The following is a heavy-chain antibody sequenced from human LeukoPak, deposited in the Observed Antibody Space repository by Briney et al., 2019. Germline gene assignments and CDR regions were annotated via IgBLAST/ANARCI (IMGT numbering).Heavy chain of an antibody. V-gene: IGHV4-38-2*01. CDR2: IYHSGST. CDR1: GYSISSGYY. CDR3: ARGNDFWSGYLNY. D-gene: IGHD3-3*01. Sequence: SETLSLTCAVSGYSISSGYYWGWIRQPPGKGLEWIGSIYHSGSTYYNPSLKSRVTISVDTSKNQFSLKLSSVTAADTAVYYCARGNDFWSGYLNYWGQGTLVTVSS. J-gene: IGHJ4*02.